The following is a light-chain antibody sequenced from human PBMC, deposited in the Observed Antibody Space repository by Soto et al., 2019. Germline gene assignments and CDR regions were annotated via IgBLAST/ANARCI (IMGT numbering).Light chain of an antibody. CDR2: DAS. Sequence: EIVLTQSPATLSLSPGERATLSCRASQSVSSYLAWYQQKPGQAPRLLIYDASNRATGIPARFSGSGSGTDFTLTISSLEPEDFAVYSCQQRSNWPPITFGQGTRLRLN. V-gene: IGKV3-11*01. CDR1: QSVSSY. J-gene: IGKJ5*01. CDR3: QQRSNWPPIT.